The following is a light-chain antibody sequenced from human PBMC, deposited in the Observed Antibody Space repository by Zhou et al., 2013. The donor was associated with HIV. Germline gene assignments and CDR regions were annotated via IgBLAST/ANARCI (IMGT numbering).Light chain of an antibody. Sequence: DIQMTQSPSSLSASVGDRVTITCQASQDISNYLNWYQQKPGKAPKLLIYDASNLETGVPSRFSGSGSGTDFTFTISSLQPEDIATYYCQQFSGYPYSFGQGTELDIK. V-gene: IGKV1-33*01. J-gene: IGKJ2*01. CDR1: QDISNY. CDR2: DAS. CDR3: QQFSGYPYS.